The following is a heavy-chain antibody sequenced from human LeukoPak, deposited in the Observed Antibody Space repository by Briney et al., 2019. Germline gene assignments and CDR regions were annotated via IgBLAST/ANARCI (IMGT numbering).Heavy chain of an antibody. V-gene: IGHV3-9*03. CDR2: ISWNSGYI. J-gene: IGHJ4*02. CDR3: ARGYCATSGCSEDY. CDR1: GFTFDDYA. D-gene: IGHD2-8*01. Sequence: GRSLRLSCAASGFTFDDYAMHWVRQAPGKGLEWVSSISWNSGYIGYADSVKGRFTISRDNAKNSLYLQMDSLRPEDMALYFCARGYCATSGCSEDYWGQGTLVTVSS.